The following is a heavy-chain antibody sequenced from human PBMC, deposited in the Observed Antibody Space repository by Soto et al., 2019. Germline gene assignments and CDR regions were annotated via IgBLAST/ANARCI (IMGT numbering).Heavy chain of an antibody. CDR1: GFTFSSYA. D-gene: IGHD2-15*01. CDR3: ARDGPRRCSGGSCYRTTIDSYFDY. J-gene: IGHJ4*02. V-gene: IGHV3-30-3*01. CDR2: ISYDGSNK. Sequence: PGGSLRLSCAASGFTFSSYAMHWVRQAPGKGLERVAVISYDGSNKYYADSVKGRLTISRDNSKNTLYLQMNSLRAEDTAVYYCARDGPRRCSGGSCYRTTIDSYFDYWGQGTLVTVSS.